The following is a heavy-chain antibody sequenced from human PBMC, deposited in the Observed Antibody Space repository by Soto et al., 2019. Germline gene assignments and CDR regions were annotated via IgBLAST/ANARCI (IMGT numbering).Heavy chain of an antibody. D-gene: IGHD3-22*01. CDR2: ISAYNGNT. CDR1: GYTFTSYY. Sequence: ASVQVSCKASGYTFTSYYISWVRQDPGQRLEWMGWISAYNGNTNYAQKREGRVTMTTDTSTSTAYMELRRLRSDDTAVYYCARGYDYYDSSSYYWATYDFDFWGQGTLVTVSS. J-gene: IGHJ4*02. CDR3: ARGYDYYDSSSYYWATYDFDF. V-gene: IGHV1-18*04.